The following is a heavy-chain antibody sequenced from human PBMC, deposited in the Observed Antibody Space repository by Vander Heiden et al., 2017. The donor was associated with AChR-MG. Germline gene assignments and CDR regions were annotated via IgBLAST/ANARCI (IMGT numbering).Heavy chain of an antibody. CDR1: GYTFTGYY. CDR2: INPNSGGT. CDR3: AREVGLYSGYDPFDY. J-gene: IGHJ4*02. V-gene: IGHV1-2*02. Sequence: QVQLVQSGAEVKKHGASVKVSCKASGYTFTGYYMQWVRQDPGQGLEWMGWINPNSGGTNYAQKFQGRVTMTRDTSISTAYMELSRLRSDDTAVYYCAREVGLYSGYDPFDYWGQGTLVTVSS. D-gene: IGHD5-12*01.